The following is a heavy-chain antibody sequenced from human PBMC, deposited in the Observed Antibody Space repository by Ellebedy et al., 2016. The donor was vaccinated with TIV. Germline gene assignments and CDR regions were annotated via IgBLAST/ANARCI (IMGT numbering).Heavy chain of an antibody. CDR1: GGSISSYY. V-gene: IGHV4-59*08. CDR2: IYYSGST. CDR3: ASPSLLWLGGDAFDI. Sequence: SETLSLTXTVSGGSISSYYWSWIRQPPGKGLEWIGYIYYSGSTNYNPSLKSRVTISVDTSKNQFSLKLSSVTAADTAVYYCASPSLLWLGGDAFDIWGQGTMVTVSS. D-gene: IGHD3-10*01. J-gene: IGHJ3*02.